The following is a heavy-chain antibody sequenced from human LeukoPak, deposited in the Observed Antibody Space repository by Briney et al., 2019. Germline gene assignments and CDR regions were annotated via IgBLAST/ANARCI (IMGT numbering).Heavy chain of an antibody. V-gene: IGHV1-18*04. Sequence: ASVTVSCTASGYTFTNYGISWVRQAPGQGLEWMAWISANNGETRYAQNLQGRVTMTTDTSTSTAYMELRSLRSDDTAVYYCARVPPSAHQMLSSDYWGQGTQVTVSS. J-gene: IGHJ4*02. CDR3: ARVPPSAHQMLSSDY. D-gene: IGHD2-2*01. CDR1: GYTFTNYG. CDR2: ISANNGET.